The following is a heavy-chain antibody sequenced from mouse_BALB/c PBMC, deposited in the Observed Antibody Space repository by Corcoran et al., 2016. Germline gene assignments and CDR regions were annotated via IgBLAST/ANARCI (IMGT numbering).Heavy chain of an antibody. J-gene: IGHJ2*01. Sequence: EVQLQQSGPELVKPGASVKMSCKASGYTFTSYVMHWVKQKPGQGLEWIGYINPYNDGTKYNEKLKGKATLTSDKSSSTAYMEPSSLTSEDSAVYDCARGGSYDGFDYWGQGTTLTVSS. CDR3: ARGGSYDGFDY. CDR1: GYTFTSYV. D-gene: IGHD2-3*01. V-gene: IGHV1S136*01. CDR2: INPYNDGT.